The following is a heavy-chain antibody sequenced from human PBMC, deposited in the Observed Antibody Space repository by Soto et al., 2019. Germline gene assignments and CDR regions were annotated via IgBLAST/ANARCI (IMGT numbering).Heavy chain of an antibody. CDR3: ARGYSSSWYSPESSGWGAHVAY. D-gene: IGHD6-13*01. CDR1: GGSISSGGHY. J-gene: IGHJ4*01. CDR2: IYYSGST. V-gene: IGHV4-31*03. Sequence: QVQLQESGPGLVKPSQTLSLTCTVSGGSISSGGHYWSWIRQHPGKGLEWIGYIYYSGSTYYNPSLKGRVTISVDTYKNLFSLKLSSVTAADTAVYYCARGYSSSWYSPESSGWGAHVAYLVHATQVTVFS.